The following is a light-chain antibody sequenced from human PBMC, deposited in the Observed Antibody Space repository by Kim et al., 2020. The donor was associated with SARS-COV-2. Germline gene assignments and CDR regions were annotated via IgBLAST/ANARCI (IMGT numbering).Light chain of an antibody. V-gene: IGLV10-54*01. Sequence: QAGLTQPPSVSKGLRQTATLTCTGNSNNVGNQGATWLQQHQGHPPKLLSYRNNYRPSGISQRFFASRSGNTASLTITGLQPDDEADYYCSAWDSSLSAWVFGGGTQLTV. CDR2: RNN. CDR3: SAWDSSLSAWV. J-gene: IGLJ3*02. CDR1: SNNVGNQG.